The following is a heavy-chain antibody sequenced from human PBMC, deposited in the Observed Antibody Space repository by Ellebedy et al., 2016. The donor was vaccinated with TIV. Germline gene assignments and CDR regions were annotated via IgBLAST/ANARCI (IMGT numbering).Heavy chain of an antibody. J-gene: IGHJ4*02. V-gene: IGHV3-9*01. CDR2: ISWNSGSI. Sequence: GGSLRLXXAASGFIFDDYAMHWVRQAPGKGLEWVSGISWNSGSIGYAESVKGRFTISRDNAKSSLYLQMNSLRAEDTALYYCAKDSGFAFGGVFDYWGQGTLVTVSS. D-gene: IGHD3-16*01. CDR3: AKDSGFAFGGVFDY. CDR1: GFIFDDYA.